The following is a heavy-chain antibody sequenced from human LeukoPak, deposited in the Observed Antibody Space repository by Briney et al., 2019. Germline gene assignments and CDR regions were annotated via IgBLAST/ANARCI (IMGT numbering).Heavy chain of an antibody. CDR1: GGSISSYY. CDR3: ARVERSYGYRNFDY. Sequence: SGTLSLTCTVSGGSISSYYWSWIRQPPGKGLEWIGYIYYSGSNNYNPSLKSRVTISVDTSKNQFSLKLSSVTAADTAVYYCARVERSYGYRNFDYWGQGTLVTASS. J-gene: IGHJ4*02. D-gene: IGHD5-18*01. V-gene: IGHV4-59*01. CDR2: IYYSGSN.